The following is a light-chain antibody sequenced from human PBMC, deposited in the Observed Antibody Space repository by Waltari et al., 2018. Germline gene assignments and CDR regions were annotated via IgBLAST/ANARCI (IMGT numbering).Light chain of an antibody. CDR1: SNDVGGYNS. J-gene: IGLJ2*01. Sequence: QSALTQPASVSGSPGQSVTIFCAGTSNDVGGYNSVSWYQEHPGQAPRVIIYDFSDRPSGVSDRFSGSKSGNPASLTISGLQAEDEADYYCSSQSSNDVVLFGGGTKLTVL. V-gene: IGLV2-14*01. CDR2: DFS. CDR3: SSQSSNDVVL.